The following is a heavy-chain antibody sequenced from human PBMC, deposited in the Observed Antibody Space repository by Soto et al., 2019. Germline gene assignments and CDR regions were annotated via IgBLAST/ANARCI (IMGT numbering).Heavy chain of an antibody. CDR2: ISWNSGSI. J-gene: IGHJ4*02. V-gene: IGHV3-9*01. CDR1: GFTFDDYA. D-gene: IGHD4-17*01. CDR3: AKGSTVTTFYFDY. Sequence: GGSLRLSCAASGFTFDDYAMHWVRQAPGKGLEWVSGISWNSGSIGYADSVKGRFTISRDNAKNSLYLQMNSLRAEDTALYYCAKGSTVTTFYFDYWGQGTLVTVSS.